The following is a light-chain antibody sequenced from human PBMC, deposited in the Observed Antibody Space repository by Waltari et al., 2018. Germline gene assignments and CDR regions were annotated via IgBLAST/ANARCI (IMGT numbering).Light chain of an antibody. CDR3: SSYTSSSTFV. CDR1: SSDACGYNY. CDR2: DVS. Sequence: QSALTQPASVSGSPGQSISLPRPGTSSDACGYNYVSWYQQHPGKAPTLMIYDVSQRPLGISNRFSGSKSGNTASLTISGLQAEDEADYYCSSYTSSSTFVFGIGTKVTVL. V-gene: IGLV2-14*03. J-gene: IGLJ1*01.